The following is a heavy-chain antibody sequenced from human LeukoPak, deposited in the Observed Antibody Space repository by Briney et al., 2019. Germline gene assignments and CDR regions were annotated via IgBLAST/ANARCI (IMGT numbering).Heavy chain of an antibody. CDR1: GFTFSSYG. CDR3: ARGSRGSCRGVCCYPLDY. D-gene: IGHD2-15*01. CDR2: IRYDGSNK. Sequence: GGSLRLSCAASGFTFSSYGMHWVRQAPGKGLEWVAFIRYDGSNKYYADSVKGRFTISRDTSKNTIYLQMNSLRAEDMAVYYCARGSRGSCRGVCCYPLDYWGQGTLVTVSS. V-gene: IGHV3-30*02. J-gene: IGHJ4*02.